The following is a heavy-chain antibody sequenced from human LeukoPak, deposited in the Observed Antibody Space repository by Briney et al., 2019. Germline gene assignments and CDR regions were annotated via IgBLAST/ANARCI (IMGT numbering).Heavy chain of an antibody. CDR3: ARRPNAFDI. V-gene: IGHV7-4-1*02. CDR1: GYTFTSYG. CDR2: INTNTGNP. Sequence: ASVKVSCKASGYTFTSYGISWVRQAPEQGLEWMGWINTNTGNPTYAHGFTGRFVFSLDTSVSTSYLQISSLKAEDTAVYYCARRPNAFDIWGQGTMVTVSS. J-gene: IGHJ3*02.